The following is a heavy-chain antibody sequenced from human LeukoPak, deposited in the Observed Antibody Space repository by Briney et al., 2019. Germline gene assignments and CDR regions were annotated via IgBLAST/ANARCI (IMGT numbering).Heavy chain of an antibody. Sequence: PSETLSLTCTVSGGSISSYYWSWIRQPPGKGLEWIGYIYYSGSTNYNPSLKSRVTISVDTSKNQFSLKLSSVTAADTAVYYCATSGRLYYYAIWGQGTMVTVSS. CDR2: IYYSGST. V-gene: IGHV4-59*01. J-gene: IGHJ3*02. D-gene: IGHD3-10*01. CDR3: ATSGRLYYYAI. CDR1: GGSISSYY.